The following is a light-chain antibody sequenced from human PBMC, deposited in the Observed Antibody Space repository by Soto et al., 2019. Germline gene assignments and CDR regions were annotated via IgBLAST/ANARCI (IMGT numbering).Light chain of an antibody. V-gene: IGLV2-14*01. CDR1: SSDVGGYNY. J-gene: IGLJ1*01. CDR3: CSYAGSYTHV. CDR2: EVS. Sequence: QSVLNQPASVSGSPGQSITISCTGTSSDVGGYNYVSWYQQHPGKAPKLMIYEVSYRPSGVSDRFSGSKSGNMASLTISGLQAEDEADYYCCSYAGSYTHVFGTGTKVTVL.